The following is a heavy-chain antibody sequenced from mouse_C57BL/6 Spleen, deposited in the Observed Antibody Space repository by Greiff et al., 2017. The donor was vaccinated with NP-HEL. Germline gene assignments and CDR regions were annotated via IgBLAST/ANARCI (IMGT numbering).Heavy chain of an antibody. CDR3: TTKYAY. D-gene: IGHD1-1*01. V-gene: IGHV1-82*01. CDR1: GYAFSSSW. J-gene: IGHJ3*01. Sequence: VQLQQSGPELVKPGASVKISCKASGYAFSSSWMNWVKQRPGKGLEWIGRIYPGDGDTNYNGKFKGKATLTADKSSSTAYMQLSSLTSEDTAVYYCTTKYAYWGQGTLVTVSA. CDR2: IYPGDGDT.